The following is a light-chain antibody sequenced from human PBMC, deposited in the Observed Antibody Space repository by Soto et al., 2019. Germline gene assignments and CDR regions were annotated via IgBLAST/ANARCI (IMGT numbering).Light chain of an antibody. J-gene: IGLJ3*02. CDR1: SGYSNYK. V-gene: IGLV9-49*01. CDR3: GAYTTSGSYGVSNRV. Sequence: QPVLTQPPSASASLGASVTLTCTLSSGYSNYKVDWYQRRPGKGPRFVMRVGTGGIVASKGDGIHDRFSVLGSSLNPYLTIKNIQEEDAGDYHRGAYTTSGSYGVSNRVFGGRTK. CDR2: VGTGGIVA.